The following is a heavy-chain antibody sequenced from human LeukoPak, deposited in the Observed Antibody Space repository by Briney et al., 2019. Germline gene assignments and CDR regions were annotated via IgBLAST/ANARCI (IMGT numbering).Heavy chain of an antibody. CDR2: IYYSGST. CDR3: ARHAYRRFDY. CDR1: GGSISSYY. V-gene: IGHV4-59*08. J-gene: IGHJ4*02. Sequence: PSETLSLTCTVSGGSISSYYWSWIRQPPGKGLDWIGYIYYSGSTNYNPSLKSRVTISVDTSKNQFSLKLSSVTAADTAVYYCARHAYRRFDYWGQGTLVTVSS. D-gene: IGHD3-16*01.